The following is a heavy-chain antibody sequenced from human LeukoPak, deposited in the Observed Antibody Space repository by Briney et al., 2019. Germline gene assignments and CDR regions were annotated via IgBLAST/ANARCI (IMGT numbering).Heavy chain of an antibody. CDR1: GFTFSSYS. D-gene: IGHD1-26*01. Sequence: GGSLRLSCAASGFTFSSYSMNWVRQAPGKGLEWVSYISSSSTIYYADSVKGRFTISRDNAKNSLYLQMNSLRAEDTAVYYCARAGSGSYYASWGQGTLVTVSS. J-gene: IGHJ5*02. CDR2: ISSSSTI. V-gene: IGHV3-48*01. CDR3: ARAGSGSYYAS.